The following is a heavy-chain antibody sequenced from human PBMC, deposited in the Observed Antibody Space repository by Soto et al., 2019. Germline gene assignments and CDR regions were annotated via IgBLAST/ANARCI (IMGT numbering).Heavy chain of an antibody. J-gene: IGHJ3*02. Sequence: GVLRLSCTASGFTFGDYAMSWFRQAPGKGLEWVGFIRSKAYGGTTEYAASVKGRFTISRDDSKSIAYLQMNSLKTEDTAVYYCTRDRVWIAFDIWGQGTMVTVSS. CDR1: GFTFGDYA. D-gene: IGHD6-13*01. CDR2: IRSKAYGGTT. V-gene: IGHV3-49*03. CDR3: TRDRVWIAFDI.